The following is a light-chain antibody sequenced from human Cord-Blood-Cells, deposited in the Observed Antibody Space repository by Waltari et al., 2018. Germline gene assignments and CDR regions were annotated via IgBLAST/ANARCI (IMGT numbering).Light chain of an antibody. CDR2: DAS. V-gene: IGKV1-5*01. J-gene: IGKJ1*01. CDR3: QQDNSYWT. CDR1: QSISSW. Sequence: DIQMTQSPSTLSASVGDRVTITCRASQSISSWLAWYQQKPGKAPKLLSYDASSLESGVPSRFSGSGSGTEFTLTISSLQPDDFATYYCQQDNSYWTFGQGTKVEIK.